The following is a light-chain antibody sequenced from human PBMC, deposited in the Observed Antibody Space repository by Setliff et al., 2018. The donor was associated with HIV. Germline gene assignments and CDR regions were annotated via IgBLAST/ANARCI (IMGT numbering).Light chain of an antibody. CDR2: TDN. J-gene: IGLJ3*02. CDR3: AAWDDRLNGWV. Sequence: QSALTQAPSASGIPGQRVTISCSGSGSNIGSNTVNWYQHLPGTAPKLLIYTDNQRPSGVPVRFSGSKSGTSGSLAISGLQSEDEADYYCAAWDDRLNGWVFGGGTKVTVL. CDR1: GSNIGSNT. V-gene: IGLV1-44*01.